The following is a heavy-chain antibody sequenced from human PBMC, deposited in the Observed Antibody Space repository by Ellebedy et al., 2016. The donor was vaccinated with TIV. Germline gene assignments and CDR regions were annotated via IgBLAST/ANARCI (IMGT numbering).Heavy chain of an antibody. V-gene: IGHV3-23*01. D-gene: IGHD3/OR15-3a*01. CDR2: FSRSGERT. J-gene: IGHJ4*02. CDR3: ARRSTDFAFDS. Sequence: GESLKISCAASGFTFSSFGMSWVRQAPGKGLAWVSSFSRSGERTYYADSVKGRFTISRDNSKNTLFLQMSSLRAEDTAVYFCARRSTDFAFDSWGQGTLVTVSS. CDR1: GFTFSSFG.